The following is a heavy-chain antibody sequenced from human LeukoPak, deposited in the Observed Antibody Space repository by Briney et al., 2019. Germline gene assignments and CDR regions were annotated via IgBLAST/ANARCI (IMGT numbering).Heavy chain of an antibody. CDR3: ARGKWELPVPRAFDI. CDR2: MNPNSGNT. Sequence: ASVKVSCKASGYTFTSSDINWVRRATGQGLEWMGWMNPNSGNTGYAQKFQGRVTMTRNTSISTVYMELSSLRSEDTAVYYCARGKWELPVPRAFDIWGQGTMVTVSS. CDR1: GYTFTSSD. V-gene: IGHV1-8*01. D-gene: IGHD1-26*01. J-gene: IGHJ3*02.